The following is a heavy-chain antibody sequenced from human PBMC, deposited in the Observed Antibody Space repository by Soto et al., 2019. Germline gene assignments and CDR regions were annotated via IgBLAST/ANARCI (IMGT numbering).Heavy chain of an antibody. CDR2: INPNSGGT. J-gene: IGHJ6*02. D-gene: IGHD2-2*01. Sequence: ASVKVSCKASGYTFTGYYMHWVRQAPGQGPEWMGWINPNSGGTNYAQKFQGWVTMTRDTSISTAYMELSRLRSDDTAVYYCAREGLVLVPTTVNSDYYYYAMDVWGQGTTVTVSS. CDR3: AREGLVLVPTTVNSDYYYYAMDV. CDR1: GYTFTGYY. V-gene: IGHV1-2*04.